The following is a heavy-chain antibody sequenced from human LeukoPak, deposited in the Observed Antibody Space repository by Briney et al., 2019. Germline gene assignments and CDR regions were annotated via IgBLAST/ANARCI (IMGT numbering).Heavy chain of an antibody. J-gene: IGHJ4*02. V-gene: IGHV4-31*11. CDR1: GGSFSGYY. D-gene: IGHD3-10*01. CDR3: ASTMVRGVTIFDY. CDR2: IYYSGST. Sequence: SETLSLTCAVYGGSFSGYYWSWIRQHPGKGLEWIGYIYYSGSTYYNPSLKSRVTISVDTSKNQFSLKLSSVTAADTAVCYCASTMVRGVTIFDYWGQGTLVTVSS.